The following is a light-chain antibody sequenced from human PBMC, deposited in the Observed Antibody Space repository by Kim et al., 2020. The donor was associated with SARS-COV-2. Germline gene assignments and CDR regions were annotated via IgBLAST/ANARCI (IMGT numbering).Light chain of an antibody. CDR3: QQYNNWLT. V-gene: IGKV3-15*01. CDR2: GAS. J-gene: IGKJ4*01. Sequence: SVSAGTRAPLSCRARQSVSSNVAWYQKKPGQAPRLLIYGASTRATGIPARCSGSGSGTEFTLTISSLQSEDFAVYYCQQYNNWLTFGGGTKVDIK. CDR1: QSVSSN.